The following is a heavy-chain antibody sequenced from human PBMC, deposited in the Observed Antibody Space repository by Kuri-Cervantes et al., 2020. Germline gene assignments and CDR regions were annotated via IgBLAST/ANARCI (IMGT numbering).Heavy chain of an antibody. CDR1: GFTFSSYS. CDR2: ISSSSTTI. CDR3: ARDASLVRGYNWFDP. V-gene: IGHV3-48*02. D-gene: IGHD3-10*01. J-gene: IGHJ5*02. Sequence: GGSLRLSCAASGFTFSSYSMNWVRQAPGKGLEWVSYISSSSTTIYYADSVKGRFTISRDNAKSSLYLQMNSLRDEDTAVYYCARDASLVRGYNWFDPWGQGTLVTVSS.